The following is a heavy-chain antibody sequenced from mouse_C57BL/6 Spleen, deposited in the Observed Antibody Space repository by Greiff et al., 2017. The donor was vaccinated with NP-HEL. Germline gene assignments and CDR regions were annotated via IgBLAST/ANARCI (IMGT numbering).Heavy chain of an antibody. CDR1: GYTFTDYY. D-gene: IGHD1-1*01. Sequence: EVQLQQSGPELVKPGASVKISCKASGYTFTDYYMNWVKQSHGKSLEWIGDINPNNGGTSYNQKFKGKATLTVDKSSSTAYMALRSLTSEDSAYYCCARDYYGSSYVRSWLAYWGQGTLVTVSA. V-gene: IGHV1-26*01. CDR3: ARDYYGSSYVRSWLAY. CDR2: INPNNGGT. J-gene: IGHJ3*01.